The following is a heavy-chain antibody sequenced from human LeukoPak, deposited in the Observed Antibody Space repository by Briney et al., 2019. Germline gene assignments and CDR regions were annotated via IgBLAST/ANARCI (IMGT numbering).Heavy chain of an antibody. CDR2: VSGSGEYT. D-gene: IGHD5-18*01. Sequence: GGSLRLSCAASGFTFSSYAMSWVRQAPGKGLEWVSAVSGSGEYTDYADSVKGRFTISRDNSKNTLYLQMNNLRAEDTAVYYCAKEGIQLWTTSPNWFDPWGQGTLVTVSS. J-gene: IGHJ5*02. CDR1: GFTFSSYA. V-gene: IGHV3-23*01. CDR3: AKEGIQLWTTSPNWFDP.